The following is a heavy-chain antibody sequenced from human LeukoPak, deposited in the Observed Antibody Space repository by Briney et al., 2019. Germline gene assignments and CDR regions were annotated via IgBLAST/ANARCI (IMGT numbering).Heavy chain of an antibody. V-gene: IGHV3-30*02. J-gene: IGHJ6*03. CDR2: IRYDGSNK. Sequence: GGSLRLSCAASGFTFSSYGMHWVRQAPGKGLEWVAFIRYDGSNKYYADSVKGRFTISRDNSKNTLYLQMNSLRAEDTAVYYCARGVLITPPRSYMDVWGKGTTVTVSS. CDR1: GFTFSSYG. D-gene: IGHD1-14*01. CDR3: ARGVLITPPRSYMDV.